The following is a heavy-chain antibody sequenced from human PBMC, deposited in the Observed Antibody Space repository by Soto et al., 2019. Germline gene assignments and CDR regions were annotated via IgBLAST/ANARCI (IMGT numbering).Heavy chain of an antibody. J-gene: IGHJ4*02. CDR3: ARLPIMTTVTHYLDN. Sequence: EVQLLESGGGLEQPGGYLRLSCAASGFTFTSYAMGWVRQAPGKGLEWVSSISGGADITNYADSVKGRFTSSRDTSRDTLYLQMNSLRVEDTALYYCARLPIMTTVTHYLDNWGQGALVTVSS. D-gene: IGHD4-17*01. CDR1: GFTFTSYA. V-gene: IGHV3-23*01. CDR2: ISGGADIT.